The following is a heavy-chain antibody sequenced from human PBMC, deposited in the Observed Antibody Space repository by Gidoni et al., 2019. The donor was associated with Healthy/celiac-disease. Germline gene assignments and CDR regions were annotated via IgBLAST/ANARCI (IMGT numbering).Heavy chain of an antibody. CDR3: ARCTVVTLDAFDI. J-gene: IGHJ3*02. D-gene: IGHD2-21*02. CDR2: IWYDGSNK. V-gene: IGHV3-33*01. Sequence: QVQLVESGGGVVQPGRSLRLSCAASGFTFSGYGMHWVRQAPGKGLEWVAVIWYDGSNKYYADSVKGRFTISRDNSKNTLYLQMNSLRAEDTAVYYCARCTVVTLDAFDIWGQGTMVTVSS. CDR1: GFTFSGYG.